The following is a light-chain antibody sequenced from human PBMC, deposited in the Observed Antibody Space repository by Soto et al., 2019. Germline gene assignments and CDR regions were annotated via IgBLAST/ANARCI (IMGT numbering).Light chain of an antibody. CDR2: GAS. J-gene: IGKJ3*01. Sequence: EIVLTQSPGTLSLSPGERATLSCRASQSVSSSYLAWYQQKPGQAPRLLSYGASSRATGIPARFSGSGSGTDFTLTISRLEPEDFAVYYCQQYGSSPLFTFGPGTKVDIK. CDR1: QSVSSSY. CDR3: QQYGSSPLFT. V-gene: IGKV3-20*01.